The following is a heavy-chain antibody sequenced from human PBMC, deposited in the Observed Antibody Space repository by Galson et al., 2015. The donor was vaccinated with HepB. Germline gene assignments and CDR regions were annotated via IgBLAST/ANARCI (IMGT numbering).Heavy chain of an antibody. CDR3: ARDRPNWNVLDY. CDR1: GFTFSSYA. Sequence: SLRLSCAASGFTFSSYAMHWVRQAPGKGLEWVAVISYDGSNKYYADSVKGRFTISRDNSKNTLYLQMNSLRAEDTAVYYCARDRPNWNVLDYWGQGTLVTVSS. J-gene: IGHJ4*02. D-gene: IGHD1-20*01. V-gene: IGHV3-30-3*01. CDR2: ISYDGSNK.